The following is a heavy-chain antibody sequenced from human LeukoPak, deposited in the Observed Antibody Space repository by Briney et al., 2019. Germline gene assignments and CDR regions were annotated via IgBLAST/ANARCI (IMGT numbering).Heavy chain of an antibody. CDR3: AKWGDYDVLTGYYVSDY. V-gene: IGHV3-23*01. Sequence: GASLRLSCAASGFTFSNYAMSWVRQAPGKGLEWVSAITGSGGNTYYADSVKGRFTIPRDSSKNTVFLQMNSLRAEDAAVYYCAKWGDYDVLTGYYVSDYWGQGTLVTVSS. CDR2: ITGSGGNT. D-gene: IGHD3-9*01. CDR1: GFTFSNYA. J-gene: IGHJ4*02.